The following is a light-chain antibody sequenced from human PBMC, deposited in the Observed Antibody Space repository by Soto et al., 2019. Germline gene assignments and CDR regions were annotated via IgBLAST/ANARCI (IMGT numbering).Light chain of an antibody. CDR1: QTISSW. V-gene: IGKV1-5*03. CDR3: HQNTSYS. Sequence: DIQVTLSASTLSASVRDRVTITCRASQTISSWLAWFQQRPGRAPKFLIYKASSLKNGVPLRFSGSGSGTQFTLTNCSLQPDDFATYYCHQNTSYSFGQATKVYIK. J-gene: IGKJ1*01. CDR2: KAS.